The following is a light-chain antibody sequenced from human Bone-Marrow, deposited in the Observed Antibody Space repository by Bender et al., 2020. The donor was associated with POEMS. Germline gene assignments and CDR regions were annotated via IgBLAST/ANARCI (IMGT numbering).Light chain of an antibody. Sequence: SYEVTQPPSVSVSPGQTASITCSGDDLGDIYLAWYQQKPGQSPVLVIYQHTKRPSGIPERFSGSNSGNTATLTISGTQAMDAADYYCRAWETYSVIFGGGNKLTVL. CDR3: RAWETYSVI. V-gene: IGLV3-1*01. CDR2: QHT. J-gene: IGLJ2*01. CDR1: DLGDIY.